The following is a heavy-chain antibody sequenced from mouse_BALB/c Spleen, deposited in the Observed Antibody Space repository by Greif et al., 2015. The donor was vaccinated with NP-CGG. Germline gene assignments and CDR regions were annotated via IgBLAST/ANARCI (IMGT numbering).Heavy chain of an antibody. V-gene: IGHV1-18*01. CDR1: GYTFTDYN. J-gene: IGHJ4*01. Sequence: EVHLVESGPELVKPGASVKIPCKASGYTFTDYNMDWVKQSHGKSLEWIGDINPNNGGTIYSQKFKGKATLTVDKSSSTAYMELRSLTSEDTAVYYCARATFYYGNYVDAMDYWGQGTSVTVSS. D-gene: IGHD2-1*01. CDR3: ARATFYYGNYVDAMDY. CDR2: INPNNGGT.